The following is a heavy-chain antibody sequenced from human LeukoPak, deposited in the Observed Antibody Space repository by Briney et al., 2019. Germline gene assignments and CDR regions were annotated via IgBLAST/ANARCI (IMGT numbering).Heavy chain of an antibody. V-gene: IGHV3-30*02. D-gene: IGHD3-22*01. CDR3: AKDQSVVVFITTSAAFDI. Sequence: GGSLRLSCAASGYTFSSYGMHWVRQAPGKGLEWVAFIQYDGSNKYYADSVKGRFTISRDNSKNTLYLQVNSLRAEDTAVYYCAKDQSVVVFITTSAAFDIWGQGTMVSVSS. CDR2: IQYDGSNK. J-gene: IGHJ3*02. CDR1: GYTFSSYG.